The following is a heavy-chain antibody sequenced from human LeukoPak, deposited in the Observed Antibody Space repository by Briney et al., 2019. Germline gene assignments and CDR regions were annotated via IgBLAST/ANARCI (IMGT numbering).Heavy chain of an antibody. CDR2: IYYSGST. J-gene: IGHJ3*02. V-gene: IGHV4-59*01. CDR1: GGSISSYN. CDR3: ARSPGILFRYAFDI. Sequence: SETLSLTCTVSGGSISSYNWSWIRQPPGKGLEWIGYIYYSGSTNYNPSLKSRVTISVDTSKNQFSLKLSSVTAADTAVYYCARSPGILFRYAFDIWGQGTMVTVSS. D-gene: IGHD3-9*01.